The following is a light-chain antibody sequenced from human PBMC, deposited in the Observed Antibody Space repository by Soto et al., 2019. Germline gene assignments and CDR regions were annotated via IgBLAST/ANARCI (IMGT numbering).Light chain of an antibody. CDR1: QGINSE. Sequence: EIVMKQSPTTLSLSPGETAALSCRAIQGINSELAWYQQKPRQPPRLLIYGASTRTTGVPARFTGSESGSEFTLNISGLQSEDFAFYYCQQGNNLALTCGQGTRLEI. CDR2: GAS. J-gene: IGKJ2*01. V-gene: IGKV3-15*01. CDR3: QQGNNLALT.